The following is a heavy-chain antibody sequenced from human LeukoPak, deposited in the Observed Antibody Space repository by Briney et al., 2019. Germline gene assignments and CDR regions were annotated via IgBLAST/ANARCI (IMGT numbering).Heavy chain of an antibody. CDR1: GVSISSYY. CDR2: IYYSGST. D-gene: IGHD6-19*01. Sequence: SEALSLTCTVSGVSISSYYWSWIRQPPGKGLEWIGYIYYSGSTNYNPSLKSRVTISVDTSKNQFSLKLSSVTAADTAVYYCASNLYSSGWYPLDYWGQGTLVTVSS. CDR3: ASNLYSSGWYPLDY. V-gene: IGHV4-59*01. J-gene: IGHJ4*02.